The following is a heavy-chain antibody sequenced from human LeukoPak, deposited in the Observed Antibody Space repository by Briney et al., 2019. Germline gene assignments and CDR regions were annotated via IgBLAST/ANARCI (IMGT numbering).Heavy chain of an antibody. J-gene: IGHJ4*02. D-gene: IGHD3-22*01. CDR2: ISATSAYI. CDR1: GFIFRRYT. CDR3: ARYRPSYYYDSSGYSDY. Sequence: GGSLRLSCVTSGFIFRRYTMNWVRQAPGKGLEWVSSISATSAYIFYAASVKGRFTISRDNAKNSLFLQMNSLRADDTAVYYCARYRPSYYYDSSGYSDYWGQGTLVTVSS. V-gene: IGHV3-21*01.